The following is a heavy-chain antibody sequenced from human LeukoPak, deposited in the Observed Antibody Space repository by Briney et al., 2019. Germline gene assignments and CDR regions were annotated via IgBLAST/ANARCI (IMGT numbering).Heavy chain of an antibody. V-gene: IGHV1-2*02. D-gene: IGHD2-15*01. J-gene: IGHJ4*02. CDR3: ARELRSGGSCYSVDY. CDR2: INPNSGGT. CDR1: GYTFTGYY. Sequence: ASVKVSCKASGYTFTGYYMHWVRQAPGQGLEWMGWINPNSGGTNYAQKFQGRVTMTRDTSISTAYMELSRLRSDDTAVYYCARELRSGGSCYSVDYWGQGTLVTVSS.